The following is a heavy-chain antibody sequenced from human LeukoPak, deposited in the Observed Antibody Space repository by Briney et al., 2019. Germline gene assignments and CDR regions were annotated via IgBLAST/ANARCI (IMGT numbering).Heavy chain of an antibody. V-gene: IGHV3-11*04. J-gene: IGHJ4*02. D-gene: IGHD3-9*01. Sequence: GGSLRLSCAASGFTFSDYYMSWIRQAPGKGLEWVSYISSSGSTIYYADSVKGRFTISRDNDLQMNSLRAEDTAVYYCARDSYDILTGYHGPRYFDYWGQGTLVTVSS. CDR1: GFTFSDYY. CDR2: ISSSGSTI. CDR3: ARDSYDILTGYHGPRYFDY.